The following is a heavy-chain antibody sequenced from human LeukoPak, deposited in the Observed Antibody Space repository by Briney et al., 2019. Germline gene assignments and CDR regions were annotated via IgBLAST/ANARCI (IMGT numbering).Heavy chain of an antibody. V-gene: IGHV3-21*01. J-gene: IGHJ6*04. CDR1: GFTFSSYS. CDR2: ISSSSSYI. D-gene: IGHD3-10*01. CDR3: ARNPNGSGSYYRYYYYGMDV. Sequence: PGGSLRLSCAASGFTFSSYSMNWVRQAPGKGLERVSSISSSSSYIYYADSVKGRFTISRDNAKNSLYLQMNSLRAEDTAVYYCARNPNGSGSYYRYYYYGMDVWGKGTTVTVSS.